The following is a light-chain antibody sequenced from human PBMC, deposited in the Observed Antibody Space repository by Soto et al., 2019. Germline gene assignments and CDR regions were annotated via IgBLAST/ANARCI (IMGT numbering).Light chain of an antibody. CDR3: MQALQTPRLT. CDR1: LSLLHSNGYNY. Sequence: DIAMTHSPLSLPVTPGEPASISCRSSLSLLHSNGYNYLDWYLQKPGQSPQLLIYLGSNRASGVPDRFSGSGSGTDFTLKISRVEAEDVGVYYCMQALQTPRLTFGGGTKVDNK. J-gene: IGKJ4*01. V-gene: IGKV2-28*01. CDR2: LGS.